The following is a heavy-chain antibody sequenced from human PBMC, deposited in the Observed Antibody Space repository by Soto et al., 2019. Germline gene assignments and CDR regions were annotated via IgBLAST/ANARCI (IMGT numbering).Heavy chain of an antibody. CDR3: ARTSIAVAGNEFGY. CDR1: GFTFSSYG. Sequence: GGSLRLSCAASGFTFSSYGMHWVRQAPGKGLEWVAVIWYDGSNKYYADSVKGRFTISRDNSKNTLYLQMNSLRAEDTAVYYCARTSIAVAGNEFGYWGQGTLVTVSS. D-gene: IGHD6-19*01. V-gene: IGHV3-33*01. J-gene: IGHJ4*02. CDR2: IWYDGSNK.